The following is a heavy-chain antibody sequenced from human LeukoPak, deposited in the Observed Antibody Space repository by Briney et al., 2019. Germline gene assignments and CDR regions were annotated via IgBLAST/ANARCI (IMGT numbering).Heavy chain of an antibody. V-gene: IGHV3-74*01. CDR1: GFTFRSYW. D-gene: IGHD1-26*01. Sequence: GGSLRLSCVVSGFTFRSYWMHWVRQAPGKGLMWVSCISTDGTTTGYADSVKGRFTISRDNAKNTLYLQVDSLRAEDTAVYYCARSRYSGSCSEYWGQGTLVTVSS. CDR2: ISTDGTTT. J-gene: IGHJ4*02. CDR3: ARSRYSGSCSEY.